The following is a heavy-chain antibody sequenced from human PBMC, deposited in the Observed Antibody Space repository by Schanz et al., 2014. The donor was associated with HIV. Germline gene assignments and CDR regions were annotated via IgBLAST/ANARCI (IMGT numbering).Heavy chain of an antibody. Sequence: EVHLLESGGDLVLPGGSLRLSCAASGFAFNNYAMTWVRQAPGKGLEWVSSISESGGRTYYADSVNGRFTISRDNSKNTLSLQMTALRTEDTAIYYCAKPEYDSSGNSQTHFDYWGQGTLVSVSS. D-gene: IGHD3-22*01. CDR2: ISESGGRT. J-gene: IGHJ4*02. V-gene: IGHV3-23*01. CDR1: GFAFNNYA. CDR3: AKPEYDSSGNSQTHFDY.